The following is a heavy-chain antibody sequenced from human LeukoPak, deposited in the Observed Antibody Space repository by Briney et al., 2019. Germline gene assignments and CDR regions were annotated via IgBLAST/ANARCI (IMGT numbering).Heavy chain of an antibody. CDR1: GYTFTGYY. J-gene: IGHJ4*02. CDR2: INPNSGGT. Sequence: ASVKVSCKASGYTFTGYYMHWVRQAPGQGLEWMVWINPNSGGTNYAQKFQGRVTMTRDTSISTAYMELSRLRSDDTAVYYCARSLQTGYCSSTSCYPRLFDYWGQGNLVTVSS. V-gene: IGHV1-2*02. D-gene: IGHD2-2*01. CDR3: ARSLQTGYCSSTSCYPRLFDY.